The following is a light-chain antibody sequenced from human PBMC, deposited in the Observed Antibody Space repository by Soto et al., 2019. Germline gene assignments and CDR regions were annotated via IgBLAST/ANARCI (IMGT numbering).Light chain of an antibody. CDR2: GAS. Sequence: EIVLTHSPGTLSLSPGERATLSCRASQSVSSSYLAWYQQKPGQAPRLLIYGASSRATGIPDRFSGSGSGTDFTLKISRVEAEDVGVYYCMQALQTPPTFGGGTKVDIK. CDR3: MQALQTPPT. J-gene: IGKJ4*01. CDR1: QSVSSSY. V-gene: IGKV3-20*01.